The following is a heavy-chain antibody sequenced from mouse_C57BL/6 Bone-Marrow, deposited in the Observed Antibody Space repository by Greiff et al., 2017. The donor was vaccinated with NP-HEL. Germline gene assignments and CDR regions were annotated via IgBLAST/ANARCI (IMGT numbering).Heavy chain of an antibody. J-gene: IGHJ2*01. CDR1: GFSLSTSCMG. Sequence: QVTLKVSGPGILQSSQTLSLTCSFSGFSLSTSCMGVSWIRQPSGKGLEWLAHIYWGDDKRYNPSLKSRPPISKETSRNQVFLKMPSVDTAETATDYCARWRLLEREEYYFDYWGQGTTLTVSS. D-gene: IGHD2-3*01. CDR3: ARWRLLEREEYYFDY. V-gene: IGHV8-12*01. CDR2: IYWGDDK.